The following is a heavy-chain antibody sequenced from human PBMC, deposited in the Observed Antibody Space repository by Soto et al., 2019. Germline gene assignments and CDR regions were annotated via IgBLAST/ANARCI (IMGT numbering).Heavy chain of an antibody. CDR1: GFTFSSYA. CDR2: ISGSGGGA. J-gene: IGHJ3*02. V-gene: IGHV3-23*01. Sequence: GRSLRLSCAASGFTFSSYAMSWVRQAPGKGLEWVSGISGSGGGAYYADSVKGRFTISRDNSKNTLYLQMNSLRAEDTAVYYCAKDYGEGAFDIWGQGTMVTVSS. CDR3: AKDYGEGAFDI. D-gene: IGHD3-10*01.